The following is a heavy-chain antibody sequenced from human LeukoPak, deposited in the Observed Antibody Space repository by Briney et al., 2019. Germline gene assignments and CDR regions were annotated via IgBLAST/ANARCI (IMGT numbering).Heavy chain of an antibody. CDR1: GLTVSSSY. Sequence: GGSLRLSCAASGLTVSSSYMSWVRQAPGKGLEWVSIIYNDGSTYYADSMKGRFTISRDNSKNTLYLQVNSLRAEGTAMYYCARNILFAFDIWGQGTMVTVSS. CDR2: IYNDGST. J-gene: IGHJ3*02. V-gene: IGHV3-53*01. CDR3: ARNILFAFDI.